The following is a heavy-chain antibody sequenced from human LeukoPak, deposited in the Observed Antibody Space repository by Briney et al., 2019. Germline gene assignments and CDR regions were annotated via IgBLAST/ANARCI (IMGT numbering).Heavy chain of an antibody. Sequence: ASVKVSCKASGYTFTGYYMHWVRQAPGQGLEWMGWINPNSGGTNYAQKFQGRVTITRDTSISTAYMELSRLRSDDTAVYYCARWRGSGSFFDYWGQGTLVTVSS. D-gene: IGHD3-10*01. V-gene: IGHV1-2*02. CDR3: ARWRGSGSFFDY. CDR2: INPNSGGT. CDR1: GYTFTGYY. J-gene: IGHJ4*02.